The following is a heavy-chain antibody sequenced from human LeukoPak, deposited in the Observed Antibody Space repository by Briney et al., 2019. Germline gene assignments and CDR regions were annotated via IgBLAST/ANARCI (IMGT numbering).Heavy chain of an antibody. CDR3: ATDYRGYFDY. CDR2: IRQDGSEK. CDR1: GFTFSSYA. Sequence: HPGRSLRLSCAASGFTFSSYAMHWVRQAPGKGLEWVANIRQDGSEKYYVDSVKGRFTISRDNAKNSLYLQMNSLRAEDTAVYYCATDYRGYFDYWGQGILVIVSS. J-gene: IGHJ4*02. D-gene: IGHD1-26*01. V-gene: IGHV3-7*01.